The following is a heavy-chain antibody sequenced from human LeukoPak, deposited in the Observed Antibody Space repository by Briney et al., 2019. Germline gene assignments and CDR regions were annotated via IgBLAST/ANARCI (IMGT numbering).Heavy chain of an antibody. D-gene: IGHD3-10*01. V-gene: IGHV1-69*13. J-gene: IGHJ3*02. CDR3: AREPYGSGKTDAFDI. Sequence: SVKVSCKASGGTFSSYAISWVRQAPGQGLEWMGGIIPIFTTANYAQKFQGRVTITADESTSTAYMELSSLRSEDTAVYYCAREPYGSGKTDAFDIWGQGTMVTVSS. CDR1: GGTFSSYA. CDR2: IIPIFTTA.